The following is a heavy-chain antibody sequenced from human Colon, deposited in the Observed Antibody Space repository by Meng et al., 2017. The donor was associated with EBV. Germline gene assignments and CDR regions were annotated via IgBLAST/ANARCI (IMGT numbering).Heavy chain of an antibody. CDR1: GFSFSEYG. Sequence: VWRADAGACDVQPWVSLGLSCAVSGFSFSEYGMHWDRQAPGKGLEWLAVSSHDGSEKSYADSVNGRVTIYSDKSRNKLYLQMNSLRPEDTAVYYCAKDRCWMAVPYYFDYWGQGTLVTVSS. CDR2: SSHDGSEK. J-gene: IGHJ4*02. CDR3: AKDRCWMAVPYYFDY. V-gene: IGHV3-30*18. D-gene: IGHD5-24*01.